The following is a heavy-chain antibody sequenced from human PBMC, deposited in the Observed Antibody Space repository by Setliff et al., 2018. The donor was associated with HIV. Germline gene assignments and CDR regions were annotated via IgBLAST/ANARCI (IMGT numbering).Heavy chain of an antibody. CDR3: ARRRPPPSGLYSAYYMDV. V-gene: IGHV4-59*08. D-gene: IGHD1-26*01. J-gene: IGHJ6*03. CDR1: GGSIGSYY. Sequence: TSETLSLTCIVSGGSIGSYYWSWIRQSPGKGLEWIGYVYYTGSTNYNPSLKSQVTIGVDTSKTQFSLKLNSVTAADAAVYYCARRRPPPSGLYSAYYMDVGGTGTTVTVSS. CDR2: VYYTGST.